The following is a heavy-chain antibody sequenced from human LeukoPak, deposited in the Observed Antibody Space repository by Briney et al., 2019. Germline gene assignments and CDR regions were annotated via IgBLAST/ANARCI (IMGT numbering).Heavy chain of an antibody. CDR1: GGTFSSYA. J-gene: IGHJ5*02. V-gene: IGHV1-69*01. CDR3: AVAYYFWSGHTPP. Sequence: GASVKVSCKASGGTFSSYAISWARQAPGQGLEWMGGIIPIFGTADYAQKFQGRVTITADESTSTAYMELSSLRSEDTAVYYCAVAYYFWSGHTPPWGQGTLVTVSS. D-gene: IGHD3-3*01. CDR2: IIPIFGTA.